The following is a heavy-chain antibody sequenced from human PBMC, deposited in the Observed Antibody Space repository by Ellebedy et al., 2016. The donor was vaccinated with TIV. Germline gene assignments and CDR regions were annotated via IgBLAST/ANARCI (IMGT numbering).Heavy chain of an antibody. CDR1: GFTFSSYS. J-gene: IGHJ6*02. V-gene: IGHV3-48*01. CDR2: ISSSSNTI. CDR3: ARAPSYLGDIVVVPAANLRAYYYGMDV. D-gene: IGHD2-2*01. Sequence: GESLKISCAAPGFTFSSYSMNWVRQAPGKGLEWVSYISSSSNTIYYADSVKGRFTVSRDNAKNSLYLQMNSLRAEDTAVYYCARAPSYLGDIVVVPAANLRAYYYGMDVWGQGTTVTVSS.